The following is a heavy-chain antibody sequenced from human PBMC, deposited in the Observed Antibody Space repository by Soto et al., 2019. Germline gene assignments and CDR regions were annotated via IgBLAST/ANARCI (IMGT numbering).Heavy chain of an antibody. V-gene: IGHV1-8*01. J-gene: IGHJ4*02. CDR2: MNPKSANT. D-gene: IGHD4-4*01. CDR3: ARSPSWETTVTPYYFDY. CDR1: RYTFISYD. Sequence: QVQLVQSGAEVKKPGASVKVSCKASRYTFISYDINWVRQATGQGLEWMGWMNPKSANTGYAQNFQGRVTMTRDTSMSTAYMELSSLRSEDTDVYYCARSPSWETTVTPYYFDYWGQGTLVTVSS.